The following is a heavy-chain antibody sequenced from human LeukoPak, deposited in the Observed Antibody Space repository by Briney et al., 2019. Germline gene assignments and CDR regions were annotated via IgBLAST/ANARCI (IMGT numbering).Heavy chain of an antibody. Sequence: GASVKVSCKASGYTFTDYYMHWVRQAPGQGLEWMGWINPNSGDTKYTQKFQGRVTMTRDTSISTAYMELSGLNSDDTAVYYCSRGPVPAAIFRFDPWGQGTLVTASS. CDR3: SRGPVPAAIFRFDP. CDR1: GYTFTDYY. D-gene: IGHD2-2*01. V-gene: IGHV1-2*02. J-gene: IGHJ5*02. CDR2: INPNSGDT.